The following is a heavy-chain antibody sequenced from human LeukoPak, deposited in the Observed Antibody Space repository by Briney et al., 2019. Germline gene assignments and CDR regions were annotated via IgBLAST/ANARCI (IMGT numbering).Heavy chain of an antibody. Sequence: PGGSLRLSCAASGFTFSSYAMSWVRQAPGKWLEWVSAISGSGGSTYYADSVKGRFTISRDNSKNTLYLQMNSLRAEDTAVYYCAKGPDYDFWSGXPXYFDYWGQGTLVTVSS. D-gene: IGHD3-3*01. J-gene: IGHJ4*02. CDR3: AKGPDYDFWSGXPXYFDY. CDR1: GFTFSSYA. CDR2: ISGSGGST. V-gene: IGHV3-23*01.